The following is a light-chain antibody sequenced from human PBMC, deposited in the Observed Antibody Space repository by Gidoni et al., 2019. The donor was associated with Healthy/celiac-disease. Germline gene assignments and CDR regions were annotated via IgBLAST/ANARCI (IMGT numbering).Light chain of an antibody. CDR1: QSISSY. J-gene: IGKJ4*01. Sequence: DIQMTQSPSSLSASVGDRVTITCRASQSISSYLNWYQRKPGKAPKLLIYASSSVQSGVPSRFGGSGSGTDFTLTISSLQPEDFATYYCQQSYSTPLTFGGGTKVEIK. V-gene: IGKV1-39*01. CDR2: ASS. CDR3: QQSYSTPLT.